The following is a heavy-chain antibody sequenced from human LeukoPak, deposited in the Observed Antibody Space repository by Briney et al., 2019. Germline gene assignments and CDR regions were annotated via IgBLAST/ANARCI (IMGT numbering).Heavy chain of an antibody. CDR3: ARDPIGGTASYWFDP. V-gene: IGHV4-38-2*02. Sequence: SETLSLTCTVSGYSISSGYYWGWIRQPPGKGLEWIGSIYHSGSTYYNPSLKSRVTISVDTSKNQFSLKLSSVTAADTAVYYCARDPIGGTASYWFDPWGQGTLVTVSS. CDR2: IYHSGST. J-gene: IGHJ5*02. D-gene: IGHD2-21*02. CDR1: GYSISSGYY.